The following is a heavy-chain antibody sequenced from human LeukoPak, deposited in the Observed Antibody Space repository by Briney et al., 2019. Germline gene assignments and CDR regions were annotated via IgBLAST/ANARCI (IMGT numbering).Heavy chain of an antibody. Sequence: GGSLRLSCAASGFTFSNYAMTWVRQAPGKGLEWVSSISSSSSYIYYADSVKGRFTISRDNAKNSLYLQMNSLRAEDTAVYYCARSQVVVAANLNWFDPWGQGTLVTVSS. J-gene: IGHJ5*02. V-gene: IGHV3-21*01. D-gene: IGHD2-15*01. CDR2: ISSSSSYI. CDR1: GFTFSNYA. CDR3: ARSQVVVAANLNWFDP.